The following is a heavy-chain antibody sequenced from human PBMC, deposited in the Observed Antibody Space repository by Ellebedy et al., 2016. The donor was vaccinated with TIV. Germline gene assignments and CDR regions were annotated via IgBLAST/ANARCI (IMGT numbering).Heavy chain of an antibody. J-gene: IGHJ4*02. D-gene: IGHD3-10*01. CDR2: ISDSGDIT. CDR3: AKSRRGDYGDN. V-gene: IGHV3-23*01. CDR1: GFTFRNYG. Sequence: PGGSLRLSCAASGFTFRNYGMTLVRQAPGKGLKCVSSISDSGDITYYADSVKGRFTISRDNSKNTLYLQMNSLKAEDTAIYYCAKSRRGDYGDNWGQGTLVTVSS.